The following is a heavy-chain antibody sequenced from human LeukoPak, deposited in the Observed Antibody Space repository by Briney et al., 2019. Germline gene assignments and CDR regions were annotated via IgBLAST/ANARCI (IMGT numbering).Heavy chain of an antibody. CDR3: ARGYRSSAFQH. CDR1: GYTFTGYY. D-gene: IGHD1-26*01. Sequence: ASVKVSCKTSGYTFTGYYMHWVRQAPGQGLEWMGWINPNSGGTNYAQKFQGRVTLTRDTSITTAYMELSSLRSDDTAVYYCARGYRSSAFQHWGQGTLVAVSS. V-gene: IGHV1-2*02. CDR2: INPNSGGT. J-gene: IGHJ1*01.